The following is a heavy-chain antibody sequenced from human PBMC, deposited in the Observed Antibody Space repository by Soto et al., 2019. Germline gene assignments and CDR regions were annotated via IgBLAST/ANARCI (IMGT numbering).Heavy chain of an antibody. D-gene: IGHD3-16*01. Sequence: GGSRRLSCAASGCTFNTFEMSWVRQAPGRGLEWVSFISDDSSRTYYADAVKGRFTISRDNSKYTLYLQMNSLTAEDTAVYACVKGGWLDFWGQGT. J-gene: IGHJ5*01. CDR3: VKGGWLDF. CDR1: GCTFNTFE. CDR2: ISDDSSRT. V-gene: IGHV3-23*01.